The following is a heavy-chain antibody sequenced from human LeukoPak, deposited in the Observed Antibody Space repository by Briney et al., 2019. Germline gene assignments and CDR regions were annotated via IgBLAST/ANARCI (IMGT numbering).Heavy chain of an antibody. Sequence: GGSLRLSCAASGFTFSSCAMSWVRQAPGKGLEWVSAISGSGGSTYYADSVKGRFTISRDNSKNTLYLQMNSLRAEDTAVYYCAKTALGYCSSTSCYMYFDYWGQGTLVTVSS. CDR3: AKTALGYCSSTSCYMYFDY. D-gene: IGHD2-2*02. V-gene: IGHV3-23*01. J-gene: IGHJ4*02. CDR2: ISGSGGST. CDR1: GFTFSSCA.